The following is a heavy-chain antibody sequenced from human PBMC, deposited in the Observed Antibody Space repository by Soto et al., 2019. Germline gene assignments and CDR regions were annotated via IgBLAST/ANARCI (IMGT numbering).Heavy chain of an antibody. D-gene: IGHD1-1*01. CDR1: GFAFQNHG. Sequence: EVQLVESGGSVIRPGGSLRLSCAASGFAFQNHGMAWVRQVPGKGLEWVAGISGSGVNAGYADSVKGRFTISRDNGENPLYLEKNNLGVEDTALYHCARKPHWQYWYFDLWGRGTLVTVSS. CDR2: ISGSGVNA. J-gene: IGHJ2*01. V-gene: IGHV3-20*01. CDR3: ARKPHWQYWYFDL.